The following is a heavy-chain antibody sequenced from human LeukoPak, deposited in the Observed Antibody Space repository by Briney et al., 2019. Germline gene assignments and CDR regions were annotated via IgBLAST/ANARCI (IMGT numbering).Heavy chain of an antibody. CDR1: GYTFTGYY. V-gene: IGHV1-2*02. J-gene: IGHJ4*02. CDR2: INPNSGGT. D-gene: IGHD5-18*01. CDR3: AQGRYSYGIGY. Sequence: ASVKVSCKASGYTFTGYYMHWVRQAPGQGLEWMGWINPNSGGTSYAQKFQGRVTMTRDTSISTAYMELSRLRSDDTAVYYCAQGRYSYGIGYWGQGTLVTVSS.